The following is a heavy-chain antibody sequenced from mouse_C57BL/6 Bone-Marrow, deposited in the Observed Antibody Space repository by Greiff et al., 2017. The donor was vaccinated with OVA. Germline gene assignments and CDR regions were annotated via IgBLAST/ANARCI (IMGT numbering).Heavy chain of an antibody. D-gene: IGHD2-10*01. Sequence: QVQLQQPGAELVMPGASVKLSCKASGYTFTSYWMHWVKQRPGQGLEWIGEIDPSDSYTNYNPKFKGKSTMTVDKSSSTAYMQLSSLTSEDSAVYYCAREEAYYGNWFAYWGQGTLVTVSA. CDR1: GYTFTSYW. V-gene: IGHV1-69*01. CDR2: IDPSDSYT. J-gene: IGHJ3*01. CDR3: AREEAYYGNWFAY.